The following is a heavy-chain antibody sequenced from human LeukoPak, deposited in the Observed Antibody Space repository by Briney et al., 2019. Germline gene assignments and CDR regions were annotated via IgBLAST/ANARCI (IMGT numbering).Heavy chain of an antibody. J-gene: IGHJ6*02. CDR2: ISAYNGNT. V-gene: IGHV1-18*01. CDR1: GYTFTSYG. D-gene: IGHD6-19*01. Sequence: ASVKVSCKASGYTFTSYGISWVRQAPGQGLERMGWISAYNGNTNYAQKLQGRVTMTTDTSTSTAYMELRSLRSDDTAVYYCARWEDSSGWYIGASCGMDVWGQGTTVTVSS. CDR3: ARWEDSSGWYIGASCGMDV.